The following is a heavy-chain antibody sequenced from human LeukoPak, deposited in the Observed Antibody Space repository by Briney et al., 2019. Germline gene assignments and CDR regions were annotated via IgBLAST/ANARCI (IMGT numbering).Heavy chain of an antibody. D-gene: IGHD3-10*01. CDR1: GFTFSSYG. V-gene: IGHV3-30*18. CDR2: ISYDGSNK. CDR3: AKDGEWDDFDY. J-gene: IGHJ4*02. Sequence: GGSLRLSCAASGFTFSSYGMHWVRQAPGKGLEWVAVISYDGSNKYYADSVKGRFTISRDNSKNTLYLQMNRLRAEDTAVYYCAKDGEWDDFDYWGQGTLVTVSS.